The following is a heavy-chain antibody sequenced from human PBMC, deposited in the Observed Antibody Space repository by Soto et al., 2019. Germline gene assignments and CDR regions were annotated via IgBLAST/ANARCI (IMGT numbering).Heavy chain of an antibody. Sequence: GGSLRLSCAASGFTFSSYAMSWVRQAPGKGLEWVSAISGSGGSTYYADSVKGRFTISRDNSKNTLYLQMNSLRAEDTAVYYCAKDNRPAVPAASAFDIWGQGTIVTVSS. CDR1: GFTFSSYA. CDR2: ISGSGGST. CDR3: AKDNRPAVPAASAFDI. V-gene: IGHV3-23*01. J-gene: IGHJ3*02. D-gene: IGHD2-2*01.